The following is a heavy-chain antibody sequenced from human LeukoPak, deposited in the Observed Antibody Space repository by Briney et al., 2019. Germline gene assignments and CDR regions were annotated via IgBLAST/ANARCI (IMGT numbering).Heavy chain of an antibody. Sequence: PGGSLRLSCAASGFTFSSYGMHWVRQAPGKGLEWVAFIRYDGSNKYYADSVKGRFTISRDNSKNTLYLQMNSLRAEDTAVYYCAKDLVRGNYYYYYMDVWGKGTTVTISS. V-gene: IGHV3-30*02. J-gene: IGHJ6*03. CDR3: AKDLVRGNYYYYYMDV. D-gene: IGHD2-21*01. CDR1: GFTFSSYG. CDR2: IRYDGSNK.